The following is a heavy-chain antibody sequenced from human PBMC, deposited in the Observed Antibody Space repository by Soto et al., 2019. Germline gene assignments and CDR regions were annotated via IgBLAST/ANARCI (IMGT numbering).Heavy chain of an antibody. D-gene: IGHD2-2*01. J-gene: IGHJ3*01. CDR3: AREARYCSSTSCPWTS. CDR1: GYTFTSYG. Sequence: QVQLVQSGAEVKKPGASVKVSCKASGYTFTSYGISWVRQAPGQGLEWMGWISAYNGNTNYAQQLQGRVTMTTDTSTSTAYMELRSLRSDDTAVYYCAREARYCSSTSCPWTSWGQGTMVTVSS. CDR2: ISAYNGNT. V-gene: IGHV1-18*04.